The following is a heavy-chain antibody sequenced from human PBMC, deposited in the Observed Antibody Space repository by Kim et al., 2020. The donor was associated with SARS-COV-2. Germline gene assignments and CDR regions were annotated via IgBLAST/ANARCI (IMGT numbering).Heavy chain of an antibody. D-gene: IGHD2-15*01. Sequence: GGSLRLSCAASGLTFSSFAMTWVRQAPGKGLEWVSSISGSGDATYYADSVKGRFIISRDNPKNTLYLQTNSLRVEDTAVYYCANLIGPTRFDAWGQGTLVTVSS. CDR1: GLTFSSFA. CDR3: ANLIGPTRFDA. J-gene: IGHJ5*02. CDR2: ISGSGDAT. V-gene: IGHV3-23*01.